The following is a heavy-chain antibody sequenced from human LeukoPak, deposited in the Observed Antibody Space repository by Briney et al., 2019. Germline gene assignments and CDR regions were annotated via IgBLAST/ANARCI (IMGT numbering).Heavy chain of an antibody. CDR2: ITSSGST. CDR1: GFTFNNYA. D-gene: IGHD4-17*01. Sequence: GASLRLSCAASGFTFNNYAMNWVRQAPGKGLEWVSVITSSGSTYSADSVKGRFTISRDNSKNTLYLQMNSLRAEDTAIYYCAKDLYGDYDFDCWGRGTLVTVSS. V-gene: IGHV3-23*01. CDR3: AKDLYGDYDFDC. J-gene: IGHJ4*02.